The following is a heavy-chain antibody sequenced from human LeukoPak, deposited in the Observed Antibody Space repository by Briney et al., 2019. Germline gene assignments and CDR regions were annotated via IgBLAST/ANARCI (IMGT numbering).Heavy chain of an antibody. CDR2: IYHSGST. J-gene: IGHJ4*02. Sequence: SETLSLTCAVSGXSISSGGYSWSWIRQPPGMGLEWIGYIYHSGSTYYNPSLKSRVTISVDRSKNQFSLKLSSVTAADTAVYYCARAGGSFDYWGQGILVTVSS. CDR3: ARAGGSFDY. D-gene: IGHD1-26*01. CDR1: GXSISSGGYS. V-gene: IGHV4-30-2*01.